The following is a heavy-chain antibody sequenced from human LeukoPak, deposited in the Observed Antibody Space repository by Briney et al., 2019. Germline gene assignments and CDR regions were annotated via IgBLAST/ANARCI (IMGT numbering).Heavy chain of an antibody. V-gene: IGHV3-23*01. J-gene: IGHJ4*02. D-gene: IGHD1-26*01. CDR2: ITGAGGGA. Sequence: GGSLRLSCAASGFTFSSSAMSWVRQAPGKGLEWVSSITGAGGGAYYPDSVKGRFTISRDNSKNTLYLQMNSLRAEDTAVYYCAIPLGALPGYWGQGTLVTVSS. CDR1: GFTFSSSA. CDR3: AIPLGALPGY.